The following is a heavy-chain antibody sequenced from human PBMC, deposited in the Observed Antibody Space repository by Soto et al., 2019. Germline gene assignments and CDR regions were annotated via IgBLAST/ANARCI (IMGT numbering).Heavy chain of an antibody. J-gene: IGHJ6*02. Sequence: QVQLQESDPGLVKPSQTLSLTCTVSGGSISSGSYYWSWIRQLPGKGLEWIGYIYYSGSTYYNPSLKGRVNLSVDTSKNQFSLKLNSVTAADTAVYYCATRTDYYYGSGSLGGMDVWGQGTTVTVSS. CDR1: GGSISSGSYY. CDR2: IYYSGST. D-gene: IGHD3-10*01. CDR3: ATRTDYYYGSGSLGGMDV. V-gene: IGHV4-31*03.